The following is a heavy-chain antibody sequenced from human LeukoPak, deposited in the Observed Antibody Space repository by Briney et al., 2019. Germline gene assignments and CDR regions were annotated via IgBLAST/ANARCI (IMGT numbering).Heavy chain of an antibody. Sequence: SETLSLTCTVSSGSISSFYWSWIRQPPGKGLEYIGYIYNSGSTNYSPSLKSRVTISVDTSKNQFSLKLSSVTAADTAVYYCARGTQLWLPTNWFDPWGQGTLVTVSS. D-gene: IGHD5-18*01. CDR2: IYNSGST. V-gene: IGHV4-59*01. CDR3: ARGTQLWLPTNWFDP. J-gene: IGHJ5*02. CDR1: SGSISSFY.